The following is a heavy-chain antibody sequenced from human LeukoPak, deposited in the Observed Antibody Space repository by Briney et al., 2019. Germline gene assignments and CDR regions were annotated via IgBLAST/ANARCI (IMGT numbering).Heavy chain of an antibody. D-gene: IGHD6-6*01. J-gene: IGHJ6*02. CDR1: GFTLSSFW. CDR3: ARDPYSSTWSYGMDV. Sequence: PGGSLRLSCAASGFTLSSFWMSWVRQAPGKGLEWVANIKQDGGEEVYVDSVRGRFTISRDNAKNSLFLQMNTLRGEDTAVYYCARDPYSSTWSYGMDVWGQGTTVTVSS. V-gene: IGHV3-7*05. CDR2: IKQDGGEE.